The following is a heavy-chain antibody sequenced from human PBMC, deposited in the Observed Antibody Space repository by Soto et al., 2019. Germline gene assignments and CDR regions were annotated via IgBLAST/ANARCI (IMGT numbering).Heavy chain of an antibody. Sequence: QVQLVESGGGVVQPGRSLRLSFAASGFTFSSYGMHWVRQAPGKGLEWVAVIWYDGSNKYYVDSVKGRLTISRDNSKNTMYLQMNSLRAEDTAVYYCAKIRPSLQKHYYYGVDVWGQGTAVNVSS. CDR2: IWYDGSNK. CDR3: AKIRPSLQKHYYYGVDV. CDR1: GFTFSSYG. V-gene: IGHV3-33*06. D-gene: IGHD2-15*01. J-gene: IGHJ6*02.